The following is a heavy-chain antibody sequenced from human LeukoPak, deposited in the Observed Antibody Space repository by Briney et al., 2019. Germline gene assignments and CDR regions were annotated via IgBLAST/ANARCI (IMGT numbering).Heavy chain of an antibody. CDR3: ARDEGSSENWNYAQY. J-gene: IGHJ4*02. D-gene: IGHD1-7*01. CDR1: GFTFSSYW. V-gene: IGHV3-7*01. CDR2: IKQDGSEK. Sequence: GGSLRLSCAASGFTFSSYWMNWVRQAPGKGLEWVANIKQDGSEKYYVDSVKGRFTISRDNAKNSLYLQMNSLRAEDTAVYYCARDEGSSENWNYAQYWGQGTLVTVSS.